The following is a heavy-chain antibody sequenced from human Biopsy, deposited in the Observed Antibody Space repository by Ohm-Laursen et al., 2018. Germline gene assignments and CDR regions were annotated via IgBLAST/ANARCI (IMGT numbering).Heavy chain of an antibody. CDR1: GESFNGYY. Sequence: GTLSLTCAVYGESFNGYYWTWIRQPAGKGLEWIGRFYSSGSSSYNPSLKSRVTMSIDASMNQFSLKLTSVTAADTAVYYCAKARTLDTAIDFDYWGQETLVTVSS. D-gene: IGHD5-18*01. CDR2: FYSSGSS. J-gene: IGHJ4*02. CDR3: AKARTLDTAIDFDY. V-gene: IGHV4-59*10.